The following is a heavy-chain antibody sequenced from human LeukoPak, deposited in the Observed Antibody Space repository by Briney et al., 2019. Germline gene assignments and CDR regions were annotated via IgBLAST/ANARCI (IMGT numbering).Heavy chain of an antibody. CDR2: IRHDGNAK. J-gene: IGHJ4*02. CDR3: ATSHDSAGND. V-gene: IGHV3-7*01. CDR1: GFAFSDFW. D-gene: IGHD2-15*01. Sequence: GGSLRLSCAASGFAFSDFWMSWVRQAPGKGLEWVANIRHDGNAKNYVPSVRGRFAISRDNAKNSLYLQMNSLTVEDTAVYYCATSHDSAGNDWGQGTLVTVSS.